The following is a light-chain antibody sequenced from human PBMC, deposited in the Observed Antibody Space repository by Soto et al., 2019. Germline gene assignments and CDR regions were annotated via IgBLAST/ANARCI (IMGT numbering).Light chain of an antibody. CDR1: QSVSIF. J-gene: IGKJ4*01. CDR3: QQRRNWPPVT. Sequence: EIVLTQSPATLSLSPGERATLSCRASQSVSIFLTWYQQKPGQAPRLLIYDASNRATGIPARFSGFGSGTDFTLTISSLEPEDSAVYYCQQRRNWPPVTFGGGTKVDIK. CDR2: DAS. V-gene: IGKV3-11*01.